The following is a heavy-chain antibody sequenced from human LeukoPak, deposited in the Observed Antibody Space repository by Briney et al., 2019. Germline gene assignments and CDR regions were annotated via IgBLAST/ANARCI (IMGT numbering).Heavy chain of an antibody. J-gene: IGHJ4*02. Sequence: SETLSLTCTVSGCTISSYYWSWIRQPPGKGLEWIGYIYYSGSTNYNPSLKSRVTISVDTSKTQFSLKLSSVTAADTAVYYCARGSVPYSSSWYHFDYWGQGTLVIVSS. CDR2: IYYSGST. V-gene: IGHV4-59*01. CDR1: GCTISSYY. D-gene: IGHD6-13*01. CDR3: ARGSVPYSSSWYHFDY.